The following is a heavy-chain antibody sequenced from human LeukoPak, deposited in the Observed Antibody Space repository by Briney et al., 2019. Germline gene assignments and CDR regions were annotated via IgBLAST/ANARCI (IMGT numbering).Heavy chain of an antibody. V-gene: IGHV3-66*01. D-gene: IGHD6-13*01. CDR3: ARGGPGYSSSWYDRENWFDP. CDR1: GFTVSSNY. J-gene: IGHJ5*02. CDR2: IYSGGST. Sequence: PGGSLRLSCAASGFTVSSNYMSWVRQAPGEGLEWVSVIYSGGSTYYADTVKGRFTIYRDNSKNTLYLQMNSLRAEDTAVYYCARGGPGYSSSWYDRENWFDPWGQGTLVTVSS.